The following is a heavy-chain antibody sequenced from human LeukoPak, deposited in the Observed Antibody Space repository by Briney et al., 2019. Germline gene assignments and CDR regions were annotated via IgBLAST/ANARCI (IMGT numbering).Heavy chain of an antibody. Sequence: GGSLRLSCVASGFTFSSYEVNWVRQAPGKGLEWVSYISSSGSTIYYADSVKGRFTISRDNAKNSLYLQMNSLRVEDTAVYYCARDGGEWELDYWGQGTLVTVSS. D-gene: IGHD1-26*01. CDR3: ARDGGEWELDY. CDR1: GFTFSSYE. J-gene: IGHJ4*02. CDR2: ISSSGSTI. V-gene: IGHV3-48*03.